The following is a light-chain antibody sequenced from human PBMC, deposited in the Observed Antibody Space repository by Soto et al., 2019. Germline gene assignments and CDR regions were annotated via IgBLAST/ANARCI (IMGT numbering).Light chain of an antibody. V-gene: IGLV2-14*01. CDR1: SSDIGGYNY. CDR2: EVT. J-gene: IGLJ1*01. CDR3: SSYTISNTLPFV. Sequence: QSVLTQPASLSGSPGQSITISCTGTSSDIGGYNYVSWYQQYPGKSPKLLIYEVTHRPSGVSNRFSGSKSGNTASLTISGLQAEDEADYYCSSYTISNTLPFVFGTGTKVTVL.